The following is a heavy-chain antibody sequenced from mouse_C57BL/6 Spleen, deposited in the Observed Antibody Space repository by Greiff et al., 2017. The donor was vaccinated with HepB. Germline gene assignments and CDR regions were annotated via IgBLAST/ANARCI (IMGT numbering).Heavy chain of an antibody. D-gene: IGHD2-3*01. CDR2: ISSGGDYI. V-gene: IGHV5-9-1*02. CDR1: GFTFSSYA. J-gene: IGHJ2*01. Sequence: EVQRVESGEGLVKPGGSLKLSCAASGFTFSSYAMSWVRQTPEKRLEWVAYISSGGDYIYYADTVKGRFTISRDNARNTLYLQMSSLKSEDTAMYYCTAGDGYYDYFDYWGQGTTLTVSS. CDR3: TAGDGYYDYFDY.